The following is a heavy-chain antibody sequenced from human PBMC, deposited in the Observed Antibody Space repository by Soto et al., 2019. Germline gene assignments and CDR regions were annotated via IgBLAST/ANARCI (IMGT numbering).Heavy chain of an antibody. CDR3: ATLWFGAADY. Sequence: QLQLQESGPGLVKPSETLSLTCTVSGGSISRSSDYWGWIRQPPGKGLEWIGSIYYSGSTHYNPSLKSRVPISVDTSKNQFSLKLSSVTAADTAVYYCATLWFGAADYWGQGTLVTVSS. J-gene: IGHJ4*02. V-gene: IGHV4-39*01. CDR2: IYYSGST. CDR1: GGSISRSSDY. D-gene: IGHD3-10*01.